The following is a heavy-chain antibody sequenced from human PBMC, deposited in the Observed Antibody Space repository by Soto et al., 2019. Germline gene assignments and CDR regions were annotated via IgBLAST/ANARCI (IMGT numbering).Heavy chain of an antibody. J-gene: IGHJ6*02. CDR2: ISAYNGNT. V-gene: IGHV1-18*01. CDR3: ARRSSGYYYYYYYGMDV. D-gene: IGHD3-22*01. Sequence: ASVKVSCKASGYTFTSYGISWVRQAPGQGPEWMGWISAYNGNTNYAQKLQGRVTMTTDTSTSTAYMELRSLRSDDTAVYYCARRSSGYYYYYYYGMDVWGQGTTVTVSS. CDR1: GYTFTSYG.